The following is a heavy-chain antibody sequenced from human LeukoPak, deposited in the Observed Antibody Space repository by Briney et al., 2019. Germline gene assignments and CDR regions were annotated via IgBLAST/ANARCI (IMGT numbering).Heavy chain of an antibody. CDR2: ISGSGDRT. D-gene: IGHD3-10*01. CDR1: GFTFSNYG. CDR3: TRAADKYFYGQT. V-gene: IGHV3-23*01. Sequence: PGGSLRLSCIASGFTFSNYGMSWVRQAPGKGLEWVSIISGSGDRTLHADSVKGRFTVSRDNSKNTLYLQMNSLRVEDTAVYYCTRAADKYFYGQTWGQGTLVTVSS. J-gene: IGHJ5*01.